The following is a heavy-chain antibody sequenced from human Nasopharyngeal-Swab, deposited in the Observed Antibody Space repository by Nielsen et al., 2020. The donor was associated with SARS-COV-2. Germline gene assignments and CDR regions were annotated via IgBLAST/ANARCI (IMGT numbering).Heavy chain of an antibody. CDR2: INHSGST. D-gene: IGHD5-18*01. V-gene: IGHV4-34*01. CDR1: GGSFSGYY. Sequence: SQTLSLTGAVYGGSFSGYYWSWIRQPPGKGLEWIGEINHSGSTNYNPSLKSRVTISVDTSKNQFSLKLSSVTAADTAVYYCARATMVTSYFDLWGRGTLVTVSS. CDR3: ARATMVTSYFDL. J-gene: IGHJ2*01.